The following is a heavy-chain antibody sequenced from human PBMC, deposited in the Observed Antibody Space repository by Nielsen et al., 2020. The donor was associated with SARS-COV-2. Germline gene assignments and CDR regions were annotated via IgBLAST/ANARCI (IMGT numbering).Heavy chain of an antibody. CDR3: ARGLGNRYRPDSFDF. V-gene: IGHV3-21*01. CDR1: GFTFSGYN. D-gene: IGHD1-14*01. J-gene: IGHJ4*02. CDR2: LSSSSSYI. Sequence: GESLKISCAASGFTFSGYNMNWVRQAPGKGLEWVSALSSSSSYIYYAESVKGRFTISRANAKNSLYLQMNSLRAEDTAVYYCARGLGNRYRPDSFDFWGQGTLVTVSS.